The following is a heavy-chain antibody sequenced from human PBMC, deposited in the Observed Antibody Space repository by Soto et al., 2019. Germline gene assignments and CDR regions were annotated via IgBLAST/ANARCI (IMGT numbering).Heavy chain of an antibody. J-gene: IGHJ6*02. CDR2: IIPIFGTA. CDR3: ARGKTTVAYYYYGMDV. CDR1: GGTFSSYA. D-gene: IGHD4-17*01. Sequence: SVKVSCKAPGGTFSSYAISWVRQAPGQGLEWMGGIIPIFGTANYAQKFQGRVTITADKSTSTAYMELSSLRSEDTAVYYCARGKTTVAYYYYGMDVWGQGTTVTVSS. V-gene: IGHV1-69*06.